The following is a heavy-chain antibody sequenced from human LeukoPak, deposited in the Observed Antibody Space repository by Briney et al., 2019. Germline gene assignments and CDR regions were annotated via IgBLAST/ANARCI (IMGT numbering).Heavy chain of an antibody. CDR2: INPNSGGT. D-gene: IGHD5-24*01. J-gene: IGHJ5*02. V-gene: IGHV1-2*02. Sequence: ASVKVSCKASGYTFTGYYMHWVRQAPGQGLEWMGWINPNSGGTNYAQKFQGRVTMTRDTSISAAYMELSRLRSDDTAVYYCARGIPATHNWFDPWGQGTLVTVSS. CDR1: GYTFTGYY. CDR3: ARGIPATHNWFDP.